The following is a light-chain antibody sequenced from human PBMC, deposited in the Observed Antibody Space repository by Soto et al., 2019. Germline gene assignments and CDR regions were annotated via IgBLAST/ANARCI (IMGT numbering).Light chain of an antibody. Sequence: QSALTQPASVSGSPGQSITFSCTGTSSDVGDYDYVSWYQQHPGKAPKVMIYEVSNRPSGVSNRFSGSKSGNTASLTISGLQAEDEADYYCTSFTSSNTWVFGGGTKLTVL. CDR2: EVS. CDR1: SSDVGDYDY. V-gene: IGLV2-14*01. CDR3: TSFTSSNTWV. J-gene: IGLJ3*02.